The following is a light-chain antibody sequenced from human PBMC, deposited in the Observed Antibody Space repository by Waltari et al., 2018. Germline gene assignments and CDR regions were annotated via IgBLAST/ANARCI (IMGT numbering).Light chain of an antibody. Sequence: DIQMTQSPSSLSASVGDRVTITCQASQDISNYLNWYQQKPGKAPKVLIYEASNLETGVPSRFSGSGSGTDFTFTISSLQPEDIATYYCQQYDNLLITFGQGTRLEIK. CDR2: EAS. CDR3: QQYDNLLIT. V-gene: IGKV1-33*01. J-gene: IGKJ5*01. CDR1: QDISNY.